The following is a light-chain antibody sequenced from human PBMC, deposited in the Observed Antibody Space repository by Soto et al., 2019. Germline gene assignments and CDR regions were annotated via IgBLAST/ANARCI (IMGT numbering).Light chain of an antibody. J-gene: IGKJ1*01. CDR1: QSISRW. CDR3: QQYNSYSWT. Sequence: DIQMTQSPSTLSPSVGTRVTITTRASQSISRWLAWYKQNPGKAPKLMSYDASSLESGVPSRVRGSGSGTDFTLSISSLRPDDFGTYYCQQYNSYSWTFGQGTKVDI. V-gene: IGKV1-5*01. CDR2: DAS.